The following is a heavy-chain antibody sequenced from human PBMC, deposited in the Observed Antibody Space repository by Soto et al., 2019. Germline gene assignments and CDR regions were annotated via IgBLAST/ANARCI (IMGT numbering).Heavy chain of an antibody. V-gene: IGHV1-18*04. D-gene: IGHD3-22*01. J-gene: IGHJ6*01. Sequence: QVLLVQSGAEVKKPGASVKVSCKASGYSFSTYGVSWVRQAPGQGLEWMGWLNTGDGNTAYAQKLQGRITLTTDTSTTTAYMEXXXXXXXXTAIYYCARXXXXXXARDV. CDR2: LNTGDGNT. CDR1: GYSFSTYG. CDR3: ARXXXXXXARDV.